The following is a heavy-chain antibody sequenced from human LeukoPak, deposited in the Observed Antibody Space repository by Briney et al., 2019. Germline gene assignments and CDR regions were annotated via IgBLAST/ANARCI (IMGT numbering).Heavy chain of an antibody. CDR3: TRLYDGSGTYYNGDY. CDR2: IYSDNT. CDR1: GFTVSSNS. Sequence: GGSLRLSCTVSGFTVSSNSMSWVRQAPGKGLEWVSFIYSDNTHYSDSVKGRFTISRDNSKNTLYLQMNSLRAEDTAVYYCTRLYDGSGTYYNGDYWGQGTLVTVSS. J-gene: IGHJ4*02. D-gene: IGHD3-10*01. V-gene: IGHV3-53*01.